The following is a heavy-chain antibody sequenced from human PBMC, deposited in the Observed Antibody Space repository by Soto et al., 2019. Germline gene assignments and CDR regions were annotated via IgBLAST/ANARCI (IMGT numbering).Heavy chain of an antibody. CDR2: IKQDGSEK. D-gene: IGHD1-26*01. V-gene: IGHV3-7*01. Sequence: EVQLVESGGGLVQPGGSLRLSCAASGFTFSSYWMSWVRQAPGKGLEWVANIKQDGSEKYYVDSVKGRFTISRDNAKNSLYLQMNSLRAEDTAVYYCARSLVGASSQLGYWGQGTLVTVSS. CDR3: ARSLVGASSQLGY. CDR1: GFTFSSYW. J-gene: IGHJ4*02.